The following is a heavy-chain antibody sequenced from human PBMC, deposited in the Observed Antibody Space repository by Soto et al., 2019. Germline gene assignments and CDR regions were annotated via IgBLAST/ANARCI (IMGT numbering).Heavy chain of an antibody. D-gene: IGHD5-12*01. Sequence: ASVKVSCKASGYTFTSYYIQWVRQAPGQGLEWMGIINPNGGSTSYAQKFQGRVTMTRDTSTSTVYMELSSLRSEDTAVYYCAREFRRGGYNSPLDFQHWGQGTLVTVSS. CDR3: AREFRRGGYNSPLDFQH. CDR2: INPNGGST. V-gene: IGHV1-46*03. J-gene: IGHJ1*01. CDR1: GYTFTSYY.